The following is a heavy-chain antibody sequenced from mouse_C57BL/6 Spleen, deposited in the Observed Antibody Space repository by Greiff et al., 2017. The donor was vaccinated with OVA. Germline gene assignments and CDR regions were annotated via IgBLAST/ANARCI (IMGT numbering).Heavy chain of an antibody. V-gene: IGHV1-69*01. J-gene: IGHJ3*01. CDR3: ATSDDASSNGFAY. Sequence: QVQLQQPGAELVMPGASVKLSCTASGYNFTGYWMHWVKQRPEQGLEWIGEIDPSDGYTKYNPKFQGKSTLTVDKSSITAYMHLSSLTSEDSAVYYCATSDDASSNGFAYWGQGTLVTVSA. CDR2: IDPSDGYT. CDR1: GYNFTGYW. D-gene: IGHD1-1*01.